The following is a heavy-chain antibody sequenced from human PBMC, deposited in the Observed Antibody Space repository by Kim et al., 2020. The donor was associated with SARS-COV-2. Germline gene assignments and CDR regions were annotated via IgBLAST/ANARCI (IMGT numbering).Heavy chain of an antibody. J-gene: IGHJ6*02. CDR2: ISGDGGST. CDR3: AKDIEPWVVAAIFYYYGMGV. D-gene: IGHD2-15*01. V-gene: IGHV3-43*02. CDR1: GFTFDDYA. Sequence: GGSLRLSCAASGFTFDDYAMHWVRQAPGKGLEWVSLISGDGGSTYYADSVKGRFTISRDNSKNSLYLQMNSLRTEDTALYYCAKDIEPWVVAAIFYYYGMGVWGQGTTVTVSS.